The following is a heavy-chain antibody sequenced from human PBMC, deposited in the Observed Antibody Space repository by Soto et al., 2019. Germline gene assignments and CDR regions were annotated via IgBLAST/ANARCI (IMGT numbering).Heavy chain of an antibody. Sequence: LRLSCAASGFTFSTYAMTWVRQAPGKGLQWVSTVSGVGGSTYYSDSVKGRFTIFRDNSKNTVYLHMKSLRAEDTAVYYCAKDLTKGTGREFDYWGQGTLVTVSS. V-gene: IGHV3-23*01. CDR2: VSGVGGST. CDR1: GFTFSTYA. CDR3: AKDLTKGTGREFDY. D-gene: IGHD1-1*01. J-gene: IGHJ4*02.